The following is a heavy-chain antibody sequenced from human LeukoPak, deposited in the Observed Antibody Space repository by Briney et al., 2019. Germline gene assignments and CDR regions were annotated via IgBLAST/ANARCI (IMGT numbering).Heavy chain of an antibody. D-gene: IGHD3-16*02. CDR3: GREIYRYPIDC. CDR1: GFTFSSHC. V-gene: IGHV3-30-3*01. Sequence: GGSLRLSCSASGFTFSSHCMHWVRQAPGKGLEWVTLISYDGNIKYYADSVKGRFTISRDNSKNTLSLQMNSLRPEDTGVYYCGREIYRYPIDCCGQGTLVTVSS. J-gene: IGHJ4*01. CDR2: ISYDGNIK.